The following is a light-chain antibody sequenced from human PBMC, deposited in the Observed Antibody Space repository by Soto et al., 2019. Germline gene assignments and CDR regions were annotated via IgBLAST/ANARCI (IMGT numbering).Light chain of an antibody. CDR2: GAS. V-gene: IGKV3-20*01. CDR1: QSVSSSY. CDR3: QQLNSYPIT. J-gene: IGKJ5*01. Sequence: EIVLTQSPGTLSLSPGERDTLSCRASQSVSSSYLAWYQQKPGQAPRLLIYGASSRATGIPDRFSGSGSGTDFTLTISRLEPEDFATYYCQQLNSYPITFGQGTRLEIK.